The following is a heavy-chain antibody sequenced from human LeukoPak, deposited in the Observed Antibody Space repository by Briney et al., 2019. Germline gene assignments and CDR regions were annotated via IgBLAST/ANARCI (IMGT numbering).Heavy chain of an antibody. V-gene: IGHV1-46*01. CDR2: INPSGGST. D-gene: IGHD6-13*01. CDR1: GYTFTSYY. Sequence: GASVKVSCKASGYTFTSYYMHWVRQAPGQGLEWMGIINPSGGSTSYAQKFQGRVTMTRDMSTSTVYMELSSLRSEDTAVYYCARTVSIAAASFDPWGQGTLATVSS. J-gene: IGHJ5*02. CDR3: ARTVSIAAASFDP.